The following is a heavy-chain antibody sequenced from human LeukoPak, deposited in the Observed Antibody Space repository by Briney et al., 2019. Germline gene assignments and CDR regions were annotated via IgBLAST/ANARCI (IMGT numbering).Heavy chain of an antibody. CDR1: GFTFSSYG. Sequence: GGSLRLSCAASGFTFSSYGMHWVRQAPGKGLEWAAVIWYDGSNKYYADSVKGRFTISRDNSKNTLYLQMNSLRAEDTAVYYCAREILYYDSSGYYYLDYWGQGTLVTVSS. V-gene: IGHV3-33*08. CDR2: IWYDGSNK. D-gene: IGHD3-22*01. CDR3: AREILYYDSSGYYYLDY. J-gene: IGHJ4*02.